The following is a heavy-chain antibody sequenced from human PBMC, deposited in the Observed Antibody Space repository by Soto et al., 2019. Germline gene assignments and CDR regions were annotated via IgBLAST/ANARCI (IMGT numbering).Heavy chain of an antibody. CDR3: AKDLRQQPGVSNY. CDR1: GFTFSSYA. D-gene: IGHD6-13*01. CDR2: ISGSGGST. V-gene: IGHV3-23*01. Sequence: EVQLLESGGGLVQPGGSLRLSCAASGFTFSSYAMSWVRQAPGKGLEWVSAISGSGGSTYYADSVKGRFTISRDNSKNPLYLQMNSLRAEDTAVYYCAKDLRQQPGVSNYWGQGTLVTVSS. J-gene: IGHJ4*02.